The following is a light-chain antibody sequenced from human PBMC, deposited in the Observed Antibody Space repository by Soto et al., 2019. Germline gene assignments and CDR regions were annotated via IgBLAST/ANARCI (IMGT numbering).Light chain of an antibody. CDR2: DGS. V-gene: IGKV1-5*01. CDR3: QQYNNFFLT. J-gene: IGKJ4*01. Sequence: DIQMTQSPSTLSASVGDRVTITCRASQSINNWLAWYQQKPGKAPKVLIYDGSRLESGVPSRFSGSGSGTEFTLTISSLQPDDFATYYCQQYNNFFLTFGGGTKVEIK. CDR1: QSINNW.